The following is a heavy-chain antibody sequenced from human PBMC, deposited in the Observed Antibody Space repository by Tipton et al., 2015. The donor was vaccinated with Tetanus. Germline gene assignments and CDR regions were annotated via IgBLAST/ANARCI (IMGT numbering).Heavy chain of an antibody. CDR2: IGPSSTTI. Sequence: LSLTCTVSGGSLSGYYWNWIRQSPGKGLEWVLYIGPSSTTIYYADFVKGRFTISRDNAQNSLYLQMSSLRGEDTAVYYCAREGYWGQGTLVTVSS. CDR3: AREGY. CDR1: GGSLSGYY. J-gene: IGHJ4*02. V-gene: IGHV3-11*04.